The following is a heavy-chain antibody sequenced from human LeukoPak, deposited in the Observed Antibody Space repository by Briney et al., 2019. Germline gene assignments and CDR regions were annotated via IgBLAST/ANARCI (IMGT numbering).Heavy chain of an antibody. J-gene: IGHJ4*02. V-gene: IGHV3-33*08. D-gene: IGHD2-2*01. Sequence: PGGSLRLSCAASGFTFSSYSMNWVRQAPGKGLEWVAVIWYDGSNKYYADSVKGRFTISRDNSKNTLYLQMNSLRAEDTAVYYCARDPRYCSSTSCPLSFDYWGQGTLVTVSS. CDR2: IWYDGSNK. CDR3: ARDPRYCSSTSCPLSFDY. CDR1: GFTFSSYS.